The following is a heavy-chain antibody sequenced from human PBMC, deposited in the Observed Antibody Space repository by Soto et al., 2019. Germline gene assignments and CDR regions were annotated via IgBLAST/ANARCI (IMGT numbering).Heavy chain of an antibody. V-gene: IGHV3-48*02. D-gene: IGHD3-3*01. Sequence: PGGSLRLSCAASGFTFSSYSMNWVRQAPGKGLEWVSYISSSSSTIYYADSVKGRFTISRDNAKNSLYLQMNSLRDEDTAVYYCAIPIFGVVMDAFDIWGQGTMVTVSS. CDR1: GFTFSSYS. J-gene: IGHJ3*02. CDR2: ISSSSSTI. CDR3: AIPIFGVVMDAFDI.